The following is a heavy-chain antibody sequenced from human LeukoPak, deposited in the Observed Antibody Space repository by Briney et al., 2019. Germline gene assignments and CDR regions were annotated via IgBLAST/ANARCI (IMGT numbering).Heavy chain of an antibody. J-gene: IGHJ4*02. CDR1: GFTFDDYA. CDR3: AKASAAGE. CDR2: ISWNSGSI. D-gene: IGHD6-13*01. Sequence: GGSLRLSCAASGFTFDDYAMHWVRQAPGKGLEWVSGISWNSGSIGYADSVKGRFTISRDNAKNSLYLQMNSLRAEDTAVYYCAKASAAGEWGQGTLVTVSS. V-gene: IGHV3-9*01.